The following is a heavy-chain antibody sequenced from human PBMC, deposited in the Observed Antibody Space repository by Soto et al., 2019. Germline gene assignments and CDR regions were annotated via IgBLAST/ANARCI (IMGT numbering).Heavy chain of an antibody. CDR1: GFTFSSYA. J-gene: IGHJ6*02. V-gene: IGHV3-23*01. Sequence: GGSLRLSCTASGFTFSSYAMSWFRQAPGKGLEWVSAISGGGGSTYYADSVKGRFTISRDNSKNTLYLQMNSLRAEDTAVYYCAKGAAAGFYYYYGMDVWGQGTTVTVSS. CDR3: AKGAAAGFYYYYGMDV. D-gene: IGHD6-13*01. CDR2: ISGGGGST.